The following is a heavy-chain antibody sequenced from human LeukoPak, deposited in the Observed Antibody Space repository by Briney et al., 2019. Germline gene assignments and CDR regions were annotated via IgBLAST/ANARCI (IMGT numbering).Heavy chain of an antibody. D-gene: IGHD4-11*01. CDR1: GGSISSDSFY. Sequence: SQTLSLTCTVSGGSISSDSFYWTWIRQPAGTGLEWIGHVSTSGRTYYNPSLKSRVTISVDTYNNQFSLKLSSVTAADTSVYYCARARNDYNNYLHRWLVPWGQGTLVTVSS. CDR3: ARARNDYNNYLHRWLVP. CDR2: VSTSGRT. J-gene: IGHJ5*02. V-gene: IGHV4-61*09.